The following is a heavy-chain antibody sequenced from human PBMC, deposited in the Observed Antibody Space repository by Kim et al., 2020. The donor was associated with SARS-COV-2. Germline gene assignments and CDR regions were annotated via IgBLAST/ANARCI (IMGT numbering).Heavy chain of an antibody. D-gene: IGHD2-2*02. CDR3: ARFDCSSTSCYKNNWFDP. Sequence: SETLSLTCTVSGGSISSGGYYWSWIRQHPGKGLEWIGYIYYSGSTYYNPSLKSRVTISVDTSKNQFSLKLSSVTAADTAAYYCARFDCSSTSCYKNNWFDPWGQGTLVTVSS. CDR1: GGSISSGGYY. J-gene: IGHJ5*02. V-gene: IGHV4-31*03. CDR2: IYYSGST.